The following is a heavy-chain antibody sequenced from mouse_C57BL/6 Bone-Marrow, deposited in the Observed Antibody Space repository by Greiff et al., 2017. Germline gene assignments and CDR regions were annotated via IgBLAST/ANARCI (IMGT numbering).Heavy chain of an antibody. D-gene: IGHD2-2*01. Sequence: EVKLVESGGGLVKPGGSLKLSCAASGFTFSAYGMHWFRQAPEKGLEWVAYISSGSSTIYYADTVKGRFTISRDNAKNTLFLQMTSLRSEETAMYYCARRATVTTSLDYWGQGTTLTVSS. CDR3: ARRATVTTSLDY. J-gene: IGHJ2*01. CDR1: GFTFSAYG. CDR2: ISSGSSTI. V-gene: IGHV5-17*01.